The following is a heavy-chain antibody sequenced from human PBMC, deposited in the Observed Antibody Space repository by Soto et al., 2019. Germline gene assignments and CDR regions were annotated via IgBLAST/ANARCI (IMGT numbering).Heavy chain of an antibody. Sequence: QVQLVQSGAEVKKPGASVKVSCKASGYTFTSYDINWVRQATGQGLEWMGWMNPNSGNTGYAQKFQGRVTMTRNTSISTGYKEVSSLRSEGTGVDYWASGTLTSRPRAFDIWGQGTMVTVSS. V-gene: IGHV1-8*01. CDR3: ASGTLTSRPRAFDI. D-gene: IGHD4-4*01. CDR1: GYTFTSYD. CDR2: MNPNSGNT. J-gene: IGHJ3*02.